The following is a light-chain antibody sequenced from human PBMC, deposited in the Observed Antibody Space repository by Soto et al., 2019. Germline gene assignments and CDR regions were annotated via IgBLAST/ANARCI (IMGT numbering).Light chain of an antibody. V-gene: IGLV2-23*02. J-gene: IGLJ2*01. Sequence: QSALTQPASVSGSPGQSITISCTGTNSDVGNYNHVSWYQQLPGKAPKLMIYEVSKRPSGVSNRFSGSKSANTASLTISGLQAEDEAVYYCCSFARSSTWIFGGGTKVTVL. CDR1: NSDVGNYNH. CDR2: EVS. CDR3: CSFARSSTWI.